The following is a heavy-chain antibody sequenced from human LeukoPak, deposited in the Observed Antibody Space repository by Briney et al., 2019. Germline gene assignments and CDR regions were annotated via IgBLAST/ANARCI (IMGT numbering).Heavy chain of an antibody. D-gene: IGHD2-8*01. Sequence: ASVKVSCKASGYTFTDYYLHWVRQAPGQGLEWMGIINPSGGSTSYAQKFQGRVIMTRDTSTSTVYMELSSLRSEDTAVYYCARWGGVGMDVWGQGTTLIVSS. V-gene: IGHV1-46*01. CDR2: INPSGGST. J-gene: IGHJ6*02. CDR1: GYTFTDYY. CDR3: ARWGGVGMDV.